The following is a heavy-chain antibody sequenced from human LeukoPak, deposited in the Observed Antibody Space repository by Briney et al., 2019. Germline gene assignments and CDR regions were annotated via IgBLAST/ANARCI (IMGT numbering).Heavy chain of an antibody. J-gene: IGHJ4*02. CDR2: IYSGGST. CDR1: GFTVSSNY. V-gene: IGHV3-53*01. CDR3: AREVGATTRYFDY. Sequence: GGSLRLSCAASGFTVSSNYVSWVRQAPGKGLEWVSVIYSGGSTYYADSVKGRFTISRDNSKNTLYLQMNSLRAEDTAVYYCAREVGATTRYFDYWGQGTLVTVSS. D-gene: IGHD1-26*01.